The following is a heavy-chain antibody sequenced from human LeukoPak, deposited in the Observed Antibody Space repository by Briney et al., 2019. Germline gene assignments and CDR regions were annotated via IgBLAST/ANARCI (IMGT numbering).Heavy chain of an antibody. CDR3: ARDHNYASDN. CDR2: IGIDSGNT. V-gene: IGHV3-48*01. Sequence: GGSLRLSCTASGFPFIEYSMNWVRQAPGKGLEWISYIGIDSGNTKYADSVRGRFTISTDKAKNSLYLQMNSLRVEDTAVYYCARDHNYASDNWGQGTLVSVAS. CDR1: GFPFIEYS. D-gene: IGHD1-1*01. J-gene: IGHJ4*02.